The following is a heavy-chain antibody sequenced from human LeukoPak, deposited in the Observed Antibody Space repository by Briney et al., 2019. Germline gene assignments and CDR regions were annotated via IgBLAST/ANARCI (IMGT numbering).Heavy chain of an antibody. V-gene: IGHV4-59*01. CDR2: IYYSGST. CDR1: GGSISSYY. J-gene: IGHJ3*02. Sequence: ASETLSLTCTVSGGSISSYYWSWIRQPPGKGLEWIGYIYYSGSTNYNPSLKSRVTISEDTSKNQFSLKLSSVTAADTAVYYCARDQIDAFDIWGQGTMVTVSS. CDR3: ARDQIDAFDI.